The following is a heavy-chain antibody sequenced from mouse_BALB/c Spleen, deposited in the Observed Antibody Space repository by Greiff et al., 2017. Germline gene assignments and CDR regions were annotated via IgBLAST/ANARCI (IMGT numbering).Heavy chain of an antibody. J-gene: IGHJ3*01. Sequence: EVKVVESGGGLVQPGGSRKLSCAASGFTFSSFGMHWVRQAPEKGLEWVAYISSGSSTIYYADTVKGRFTISRDNPKNTLFLQMTSLRSEDTAMYYCARGGAMITTGGVWYWGQGTLVTVSA. V-gene: IGHV5-17*02. CDR3: ARGGAMITTGGVWY. D-gene: IGHD2-4*01. CDR1: GFTFSSFG. CDR2: ISSGSSTI.